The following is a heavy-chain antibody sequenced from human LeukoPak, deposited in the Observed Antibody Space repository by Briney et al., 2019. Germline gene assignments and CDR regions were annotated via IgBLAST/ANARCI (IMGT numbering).Heavy chain of an antibody. CDR2: IKQDGSEK. Sequence: GGSLRLSCAASGFTFSSYAMSWVRQAPGKGLEWVANIKQDGSEKYYVDSVKGRFTISRDNAKSSLYLQMNSLRVEDTAVYYCARIKSGWLSFDFWGQGALVTVSS. J-gene: IGHJ4*02. D-gene: IGHD6-19*01. CDR1: GFTFSSYA. CDR3: ARIKSGWLSFDF. V-gene: IGHV3-7*01.